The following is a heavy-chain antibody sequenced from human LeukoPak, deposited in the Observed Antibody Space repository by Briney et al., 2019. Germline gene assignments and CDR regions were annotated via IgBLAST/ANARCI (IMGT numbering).Heavy chain of an antibody. Sequence: ASVKVSCKASAYTLSGYYMHWVRQAPGQGLEWMGWINPKSGVTNYAQKFQGRVTMTWDTSINTTFMELSRLRSHDTAVYHCARRIAVAGSPVYYFDYWGQGTLVTVSS. D-gene: IGHD6-19*01. V-gene: IGHV1-2*02. CDR2: INPKSGVT. J-gene: IGHJ4*02. CDR3: ARRIAVAGSPVYYFDY. CDR1: AYTLSGYY.